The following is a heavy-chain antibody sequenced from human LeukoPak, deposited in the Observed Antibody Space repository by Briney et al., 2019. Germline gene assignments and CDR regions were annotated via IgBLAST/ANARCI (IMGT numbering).Heavy chain of an antibody. CDR2: IYTSGST. D-gene: IGHD2-8*01. V-gene: IGHV4-61*02. Sequence: SETLSLTCTVSGGSISSGSYYWSWIRQPAGKGLEWIGRIYTSGSTNYNPSLKSRVTISVDTSENQFSLKLSSVTAADTAVYYCARGNGYYYYYMDVWGKGTTVTVSS. CDR3: ARGNGYYYYYMDV. CDR1: GGSISSGSYY. J-gene: IGHJ6*03.